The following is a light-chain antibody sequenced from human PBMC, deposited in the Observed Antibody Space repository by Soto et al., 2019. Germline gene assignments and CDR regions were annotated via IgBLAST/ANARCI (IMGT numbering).Light chain of an antibody. Sequence: DIQMTQSPSTLSASVGDRVTITCRASQSISSWWAWYQQKPGKAPKLLIYDASSLESGVPSRFSGSGSGTEFTLTISSLQPDDFATYYCQQYNSYSLITFGQGTRLEIK. CDR2: DAS. J-gene: IGKJ5*01. CDR3: QQYNSYSLIT. V-gene: IGKV1-5*01. CDR1: QSISSW.